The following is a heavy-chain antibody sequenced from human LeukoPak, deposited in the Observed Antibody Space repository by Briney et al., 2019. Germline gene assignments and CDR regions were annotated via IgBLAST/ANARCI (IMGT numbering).Heavy chain of an antibody. V-gene: IGHV4-59*08. CDR3: ARHLHTYYYASGGDRGFDY. CDR1: GGSISSDY. D-gene: IGHD3-10*01. Sequence: SETLSLTCTVSGGSISSDYWNWIRQPPGKGLEWIGYIYYNGNTNYNPSLKSRVTISVDTSKNQFSLNLSSVTAADTAVYYCARHLHTYYYASGGDRGFDYWGQGTLVTVSS. CDR2: IYYNGNT. J-gene: IGHJ4*02.